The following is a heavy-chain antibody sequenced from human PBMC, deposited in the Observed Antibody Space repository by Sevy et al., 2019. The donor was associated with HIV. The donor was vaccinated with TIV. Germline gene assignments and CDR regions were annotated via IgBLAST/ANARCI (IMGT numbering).Heavy chain of an antibody. V-gene: IGHV4-31*03. CDR2: VYYTGNS. CDR1: GGSINSGAHY. D-gene: IGHD2-8*02. CDR3: ATAVLSWYYMDV. Sequence: SESLSLTCTVSGGSINSGAHYWSWIRQHPGKGLEWIGYVYYTGNSYYNPSLKSRVTISVDTSKNQFSLKLSSVTAADTAVYYCATAVLSWYYMDVWGKGTTVTVSS. J-gene: IGHJ6*03.